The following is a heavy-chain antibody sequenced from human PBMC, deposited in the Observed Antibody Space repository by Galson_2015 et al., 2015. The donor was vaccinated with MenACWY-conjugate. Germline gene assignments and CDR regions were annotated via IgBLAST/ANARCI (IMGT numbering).Heavy chain of an antibody. CDR3: ARAPGVAYDRYYES. CDR2: IYHRGST. V-gene: IGHV4-4*02. J-gene: IGHJ4*02. D-gene: IGHD3-16*01. Sequence: ETLSLTCAVSDVSISSNNWWTWVRQPPGKGLEWIAEIYHRGSTNFHPSLKTRVTISVDMSNNQFSPRLSSVTAADTAVYYCARAPGVAYDRYYESWGRGIPVTVSS. CDR1: DVSISSNNW.